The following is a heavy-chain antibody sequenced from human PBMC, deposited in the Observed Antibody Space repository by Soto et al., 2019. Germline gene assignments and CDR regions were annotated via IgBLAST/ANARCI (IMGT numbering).Heavy chain of an antibody. D-gene: IGHD3-10*01. V-gene: IGHV1-18*01. J-gene: IGHJ6*02. CDR1: GYTFTSYG. CDR2: ISADKGNT. CDR3: ARGPLGFGELVDGMAV. Sequence: QVQLVQSGAEVKKPGASVKVSCKASGYTFTSYGISWVRQAPGQGREWMGWISADKGNTNYAKKLQGRVTMTTDTYTSKADMELRSLRSDDTAVYYCARGPLGFGELVDGMAVWGHGTTVTVSS.